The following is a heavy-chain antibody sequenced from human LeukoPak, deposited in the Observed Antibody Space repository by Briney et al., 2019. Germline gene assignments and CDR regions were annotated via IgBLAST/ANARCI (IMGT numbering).Heavy chain of an antibody. CDR2: IKQDGSEK. CDR3: VKPYYFSSGSLN. CDR1: GFTFSSDW. J-gene: IGHJ4*02. V-gene: IGHV3-7*01. Sequence: PGGSLRLSCAASGFTFSSDWMIWVRQAPGKGLEWVANIKQDGSEKYYMDSLKGRFIISRDNAKNSLHLQMNSLRAEDTAVYYCVKPYYFSSGSLNWGQGTLVTVSS. D-gene: IGHD3-10*01.